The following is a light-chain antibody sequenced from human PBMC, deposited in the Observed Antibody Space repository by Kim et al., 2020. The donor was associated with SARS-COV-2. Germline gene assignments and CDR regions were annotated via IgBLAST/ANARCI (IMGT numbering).Light chain of an antibody. CDR1: QGISSY. V-gene: IGKV1-9*01. CDR2: AAS. Sequence: ASVGYRVTITCRASQGISSYLAWYQKKPGKAPKLLIYAASTLQSGVPSRFSGSGSGTDFTLTISSLQPEDFATYYCQQLNSYPLTFGGGTKVDIK. CDR3: QQLNSYPLT. J-gene: IGKJ4*01.